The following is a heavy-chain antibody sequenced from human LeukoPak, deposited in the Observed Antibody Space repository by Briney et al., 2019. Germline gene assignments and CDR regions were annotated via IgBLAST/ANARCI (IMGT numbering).Heavy chain of an antibody. D-gene: IGHD3-10*01. V-gene: IGHV3-30-3*01. CDR3: ARDHRGVRDYFDY. CDR2: ISYDGSNK. J-gene: IGHJ4*02. CDR1: GFTFSSYA. Sequence: PGGSLRLSCAASGFTFSSYAMHWVRQAPGKGLEWVAVISYDGSNKYYADSVKGRFIISRDNSKNTLYLQMNSLRAEDMAVYYCARDHRGVRDYFDYWGQGTLVTVSS.